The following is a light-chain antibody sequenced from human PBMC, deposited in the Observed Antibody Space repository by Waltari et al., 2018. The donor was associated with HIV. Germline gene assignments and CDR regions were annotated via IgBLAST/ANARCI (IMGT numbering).Light chain of an antibody. CDR2: SHN. CDR3: ATWDDTLQGRV. V-gene: IGLV1-44*01. J-gene: IGLJ2*01. CDR1: GFNIGRTA. Sequence: QSVLTQPPSASGTPGQRVTISCSGSGFNIGRTAQNWYQQLPGTAPKLLIYSHNQRPSGVPDRFSGSKSGTSASLAISGLQSEDEATYYCATWDDTLQGRVFGGGTKLTVL.